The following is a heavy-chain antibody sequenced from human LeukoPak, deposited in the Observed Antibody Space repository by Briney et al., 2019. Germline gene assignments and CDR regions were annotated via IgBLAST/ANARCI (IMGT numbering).Heavy chain of an antibody. J-gene: IGHJ4*02. D-gene: IGHD3-3*01. CDR2: IYHSGST. V-gene: IGHV4-30-2*01. CDR1: GGSISSGGYY. Sequence: SQSLSLTCTVSGGSISSGGYYWSWIRQPPGKGLEWIGYIYHSGSTYYNPSLKSRVTISVDRSKNQFSLKLSSVTAADTAVYYCASSRVWSGYVDWGQGTLVTVSS. CDR3: ASSRVWSGYVD.